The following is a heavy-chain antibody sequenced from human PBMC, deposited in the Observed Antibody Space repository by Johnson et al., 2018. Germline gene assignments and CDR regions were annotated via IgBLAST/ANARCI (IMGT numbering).Heavy chain of an antibody. J-gene: IGHJ3*02. CDR3: ARVYYNDSSAFEAFDI. D-gene: IGHD3-22*01. CDR1: GGSFSGYY. Sequence: QVQLQQWGAALLKPSETLSLTCAVYGGSFSGYYWSWIRQPPGKGLEWIGEINHSGSTNYNPSLKSRVTISVDTSKNQFSLKLSSVTAADTAVYYCARVYYNDSSAFEAFDIWGQGTMVTVSS. CDR2: INHSGST. V-gene: IGHV4-34*01.